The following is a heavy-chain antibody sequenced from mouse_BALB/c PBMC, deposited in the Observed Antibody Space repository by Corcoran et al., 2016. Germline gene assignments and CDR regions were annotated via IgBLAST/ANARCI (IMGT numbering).Heavy chain of an antibody. CDR2: IDTANGNT. CDR1: GFNIKDTY. Sequence: EVQLQQSGAELVKPGASVKLSCTASGFNIKDTYMHWVKQRPEQGLEWIGRIDTANGNTKYDPKFQGKATITADTSSNTAYLQLSSLTSEDTAVYYCANWYWYFDVWGAGTTVTVSS. J-gene: IGHJ1*01. V-gene: IGHV14-3*02. CDR3: ANWYWYFDV. D-gene: IGHD4-1*01.